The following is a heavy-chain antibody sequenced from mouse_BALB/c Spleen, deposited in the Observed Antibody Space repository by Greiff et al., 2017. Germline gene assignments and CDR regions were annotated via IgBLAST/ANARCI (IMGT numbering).Heavy chain of an antibody. J-gene: IGHJ4*01. D-gene: IGHD1-1*01. CDR1: GFSLTSYG. V-gene: IGHV2-2*02. Sequence: QVQLKESGPGLVQPSQSLSITCTVSGFSLTSYGVHWVRQSPGKGLEWLGVIWSGGSTDYNAAFISRLSISKDNSKSQVFFKMNSLQANDTAIYYCARKNYYGSSSYAMDYWGQGTSVTVSS. CDR3: ARKNYYGSSSYAMDY. CDR2: IWSGGST.